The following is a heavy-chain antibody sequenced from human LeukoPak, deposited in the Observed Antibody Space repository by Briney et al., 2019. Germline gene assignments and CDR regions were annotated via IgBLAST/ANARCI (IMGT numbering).Heavy chain of an antibody. Sequence: GGSLRLSCAASGFTFSSYSMNWVRQAPGKGLEWVSYISSSSSTIYYADSVKGRFTISRDNAKNSLYLQMNSLRAEDTAVYYCARDPITIFGVVRVYWGQGTLVTVSS. D-gene: IGHD3-3*01. J-gene: IGHJ4*02. CDR3: ARDPITIFGVVRVY. CDR1: GFTFSSYS. CDR2: ISSSSSTI. V-gene: IGHV3-48*01.